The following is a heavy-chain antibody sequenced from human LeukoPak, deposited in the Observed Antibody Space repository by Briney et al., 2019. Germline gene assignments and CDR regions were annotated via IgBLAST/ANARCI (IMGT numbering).Heavy chain of an antibody. J-gene: IGHJ5*02. Sequence: SVKFSCKASGGTFSSYAISWVRQAPGQGLEWMGRIIPILGIANYAQKFQGRVTITADKSTSTAYMELSSLRSEDTAVYYCAREEWELLRRWFDPWGQGTLVTVSS. CDR2: IIPILGIA. V-gene: IGHV1-69*04. CDR1: GGTFSSYA. CDR3: AREEWELLRRWFDP. D-gene: IGHD1-26*01.